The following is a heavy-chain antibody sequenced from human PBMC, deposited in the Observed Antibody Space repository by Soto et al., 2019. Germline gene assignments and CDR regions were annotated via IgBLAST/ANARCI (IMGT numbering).Heavy chain of an antibody. CDR2: ISGTGGST. D-gene: IGHD3-22*01. Sequence: GGSLRLSCAASGFTFSSYAISWVRQAPGKGLEWVSAISGTGGSTYYADSLKGRFTISRDNSKNMLYLQMNSLRPDDTAVYYCAKGPPPCYGYGSTGYYFFPFNYYRQRPLVTVSS. CDR3: AKGPPPCYGYGSTGYYFFPFNY. CDR1: GFTFSSYA. J-gene: IGHJ4*02. V-gene: IGHV3-23*01.